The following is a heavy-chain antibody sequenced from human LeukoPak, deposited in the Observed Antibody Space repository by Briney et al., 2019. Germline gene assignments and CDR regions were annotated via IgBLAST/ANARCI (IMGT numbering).Heavy chain of an antibody. CDR3: ARAGRILWFGELLS. CDR2: IYYSGST. V-gene: IGHV4-30-4*01. J-gene: IGHJ4*02. D-gene: IGHD3-10*01. CDR1: GGSISSGAYY. Sequence: SQTLSLTCTVSGGSISSGAYYWSWIRQPPGKGLEWIGYIYYSGSTYYNPSLKSRVTISVDTSKNQFSLKLSSVTAADTAVYYCARAGRILWFGELLSWGQGTLVTVSS.